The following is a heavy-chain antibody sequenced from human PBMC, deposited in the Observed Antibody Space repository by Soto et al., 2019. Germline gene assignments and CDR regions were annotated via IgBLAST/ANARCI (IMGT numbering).Heavy chain of an antibody. V-gene: IGHV4-59*08. CDR2: IYYSGST. J-gene: IGHJ6*03. CDR1: GGSISSYY. Sequence: TSETLSLTCTVSGGSISSYYWSWIRQPPGKGLEWIGYIYYSGSTNYNPSLKSRVTISVDTSKNQFSLKLSSVTAADTAVYYCARHMLVDFWSGYSYYMDVWGKGTTVTVSS. D-gene: IGHD3-3*01. CDR3: ARHMLVDFWSGYSYYMDV.